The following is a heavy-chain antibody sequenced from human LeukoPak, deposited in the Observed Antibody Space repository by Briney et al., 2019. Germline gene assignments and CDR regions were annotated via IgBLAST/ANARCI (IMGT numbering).Heavy chain of an antibody. D-gene: IGHD6-19*01. V-gene: IGHV3-23*01. CDR3: AKVHSIAVAGPPGDY. J-gene: IGHJ4*02. CDR1: GFTFSSYA. CDR2: ISGSGGST. Sequence: GGSLRLSCAASGFTFSSYAMSWVRQAPGKGLEWVSAISGSGGSTYYADSVKGRFTISRDNSKNTLYLQMNSLRAEDTAVYYCAKVHSIAVAGPPGDYRGQGTLVTVSS.